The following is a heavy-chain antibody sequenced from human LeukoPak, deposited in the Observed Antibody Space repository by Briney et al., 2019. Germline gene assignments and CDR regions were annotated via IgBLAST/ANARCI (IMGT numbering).Heavy chain of an antibody. Sequence: TGGSLRLSCAASGFTFSNAWMSWVRQAPGKGLEWVSGINWNGGSTGYADSVKGRFTISRDNAKNSLYLQMNSLRAEDTALYYCARDPLVRIAAAGDNWFDPWGQGTLVTVSS. CDR3: ARDPLVRIAAAGDNWFDP. CDR2: INWNGGST. CDR1: GFTFSNAW. J-gene: IGHJ5*02. D-gene: IGHD6-13*01. V-gene: IGHV3-20*04.